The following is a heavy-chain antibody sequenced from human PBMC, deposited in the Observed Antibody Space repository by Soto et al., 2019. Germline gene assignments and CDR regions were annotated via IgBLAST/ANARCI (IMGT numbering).Heavy chain of an antibody. D-gene: IGHD6-6*01. J-gene: IGHJ4*02. V-gene: IGHV1-69*06. CDR3: AMEREGFRRQLVIN. Sequence: SVKVSCKASGGTFSSYAISWVRQAPGQGLEWMGGIIPIFGTANYAQKFQGRVTITADKSTSTAYMELSSLRSEDTAVYYCAMEREGFRRQLVINWGQGTLVTVAS. CDR1: GGTFSSYA. CDR2: IIPIFGTA.